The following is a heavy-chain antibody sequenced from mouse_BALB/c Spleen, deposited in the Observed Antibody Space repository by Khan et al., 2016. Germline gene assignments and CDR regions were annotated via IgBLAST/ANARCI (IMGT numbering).Heavy chain of an antibody. J-gene: IGHJ2*01. Sequence: VQLKQSGPELVKPGASVKVSCKASAYAFTSYNMFWVKQSHGKSLEWIGYIDPYNGDTNYNQNFKGKATLTVDKSSSTAYMHLNSLTSEDSAVDYSAIEGITTVVTKGLDYWGQGTTLTVSS. CDR3: AIEGITTVVTKGLDY. V-gene: IGHV1S135*01. D-gene: IGHD1-1*01. CDR2: IDPYNGDT. CDR1: AYAFTSYN.